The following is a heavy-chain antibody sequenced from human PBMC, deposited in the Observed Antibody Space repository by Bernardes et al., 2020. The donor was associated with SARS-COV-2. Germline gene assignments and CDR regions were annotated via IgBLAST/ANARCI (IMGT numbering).Heavy chain of an antibody. Sequence: ASVKVSCKASGYTFTGYYMHWVRQAPGQGLEWMGWINPNSGGTNYAQKFQGRVTMTRDTSISTAYMELSRLRSDDTAVYYCARSPTDIVVVTADAFDIWGQGTMVTVSS. V-gene: IGHV1-2*02. D-gene: IGHD2-21*02. J-gene: IGHJ3*02. CDR1: GYTFTGYY. CDR2: INPNSGGT. CDR3: ARSPTDIVVVTADAFDI.